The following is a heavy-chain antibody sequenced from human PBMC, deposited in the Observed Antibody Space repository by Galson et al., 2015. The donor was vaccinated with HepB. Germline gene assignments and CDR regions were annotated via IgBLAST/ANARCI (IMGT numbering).Heavy chain of an antibody. Sequence: SLRLSCAASGFTFSSYWMSWVRQAPGKGLEWVANIKQDGREKYYVDSVKGRFTISRDNAKNSLYLQMNSLRAEDTAVYYCARDDCSGGSCYSWGYYYGMDVWGQGTTVTVSS. CDR3: ARDDCSGGSCYSWGYYYGMDV. CDR1: GFTFSSYW. CDR2: IKQDGREK. J-gene: IGHJ6*02. V-gene: IGHV3-7*01. D-gene: IGHD2-15*01.